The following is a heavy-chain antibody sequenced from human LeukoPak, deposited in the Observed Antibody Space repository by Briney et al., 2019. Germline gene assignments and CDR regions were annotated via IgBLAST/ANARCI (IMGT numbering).Heavy chain of an antibody. J-gene: IGHJ3*02. CDR2: MNPNSGNT. V-gene: IGHV1-8*01. CDR3: ARELVVVSATGAFDI. D-gene: IGHD2-15*01. CDR1: GYTFTSYD. Sequence: ASVKVSCKASGYTFTSYDINWVGPAPGPGLGGVGWMNPNSGNTGYAQKFQGRVTMTRNTSINTAYMELSSLRSEDTAVYYCARELVVVSATGAFDIWGQGTMVTVSS.